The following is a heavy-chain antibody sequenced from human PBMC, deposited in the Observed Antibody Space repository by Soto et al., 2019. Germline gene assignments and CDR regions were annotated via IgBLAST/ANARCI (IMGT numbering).Heavy chain of an antibody. CDR1: GGSISSYY. D-gene: IGHD6-13*01. V-gene: IGHV4-59*08. CDR3: ARHGYSSSLDY. J-gene: IGHJ4*02. CDR2: IYYSGST. Sequence: SETLSLTCTVSGGSISSYYWSWIRQPPGKGLEWIGYIYYSGSTNYNPSLKSRVTISVDTSKNQFSLKLSSVTAADTAVYYCARHGYSSSLDYWGQGTLVTVSS.